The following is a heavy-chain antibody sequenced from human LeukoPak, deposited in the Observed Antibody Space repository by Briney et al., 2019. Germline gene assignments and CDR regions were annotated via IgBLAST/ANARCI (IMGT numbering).Heavy chain of an antibody. Sequence: GGSLRLSCAASGFTFSSYEMNWVRQAPGKGLEWVSYISSSGSTIYYADSVKGRFTISRDNAKNSLYLQMNSLRAEDTAVYYCTTDLVVTAAYYFDYWGQGTLVTVSS. J-gene: IGHJ4*02. D-gene: IGHD2-21*02. CDR3: TTDLVVTAAYYFDY. CDR2: ISSSGSTI. V-gene: IGHV3-48*03. CDR1: GFTFSSYE.